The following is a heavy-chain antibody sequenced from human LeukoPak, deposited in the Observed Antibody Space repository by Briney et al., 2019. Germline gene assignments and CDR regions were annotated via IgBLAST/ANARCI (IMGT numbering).Heavy chain of an antibody. D-gene: IGHD3-9*01. CDR2: INTNTGNP. CDR1: GYTFTSYA. J-gene: IGHJ6*02. CDR3: ASHYDILTGYPSYYYYYGMDV. Sequence: ASVKVSCKASGYTFTSYAMNWVRQAPGQGLEWMGWINTNTGNPTYAQGFTGRFVFSLDTSVSTAYLQISSLKAEDTAVYYCASHYDILTGYPSYYYYYGMDVWGQGTTVTVSS. V-gene: IGHV7-4-1*02.